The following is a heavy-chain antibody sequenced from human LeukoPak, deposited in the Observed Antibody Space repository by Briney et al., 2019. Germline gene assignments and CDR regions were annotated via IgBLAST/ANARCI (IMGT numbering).Heavy chain of an antibody. Sequence: GESLKISCKGSGYSFTTYWISRVRQMPGKGLEWMGRIDPSDSYTNYSPSFQGHVTISADKSISTAYLQWSSLKASDTAMYYCARHYTSSWYFDSRGQGTLVTVSS. J-gene: IGHJ4*02. D-gene: IGHD6-13*01. CDR2: IDPSDSYT. V-gene: IGHV5-10-1*01. CDR3: ARHYTSSWYFDS. CDR1: GYSFTTYW.